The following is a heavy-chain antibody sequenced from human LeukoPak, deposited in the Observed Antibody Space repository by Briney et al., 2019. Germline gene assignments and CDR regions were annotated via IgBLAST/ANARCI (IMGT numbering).Heavy chain of an antibody. CDR3: AKGSGLTWTFFDY. J-gene: IGHJ4*02. D-gene: IGHD1-20*01. V-gene: IGHV3-23*01. CDR1: GFTFSSYA. CDR2: ISGSGGST. Sequence: GGSLRLSCAASGFTFSSYAMSWVRQAPGRGLEWVSTISGSGGSTYYADSVKGRFTISRDNSKNTLYLQMNSLRAEDTAVYYCAKGSGLTWTFFDYWGQGTLVTVSS.